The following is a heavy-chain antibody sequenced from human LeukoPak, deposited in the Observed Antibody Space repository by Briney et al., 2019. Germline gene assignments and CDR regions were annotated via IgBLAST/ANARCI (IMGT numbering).Heavy chain of an antibody. V-gene: IGHV4-39*01. Sequence: PSETLPLTCTVSGGSISSSSYYWGLIRQPPGKGLEWIGSIYYSGSTYYNPSLKSRVTISVDTSKNQFSLKLSSVTAADTAVYYCARSRNSYSSSWPYYYYYYYMDVWGKGTPVTVSS. CDR2: IYYSGST. CDR3: ARSRNSYSSSWPYYYYYYYMDV. D-gene: IGHD6-13*01. J-gene: IGHJ6*03. CDR1: GGSISSSSYY.